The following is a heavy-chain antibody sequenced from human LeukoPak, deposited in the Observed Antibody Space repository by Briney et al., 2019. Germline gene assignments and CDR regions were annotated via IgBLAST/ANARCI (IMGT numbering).Heavy chain of an antibody. Sequence: PGGSLRLSCAASGFSFIISNMPWVRQAPGKGLEWVAYISSSSTTIYYADSVKGRFTISRDNAKNSLYLQMSSLRAEDTAVYYCTDISLINWGQGTMVTVSS. V-gene: IGHV3-48*01. J-gene: IGHJ3*01. CDR3: TDISLIN. CDR2: ISSSSTTI. CDR1: GFSFIISN. D-gene: IGHD5-12*01.